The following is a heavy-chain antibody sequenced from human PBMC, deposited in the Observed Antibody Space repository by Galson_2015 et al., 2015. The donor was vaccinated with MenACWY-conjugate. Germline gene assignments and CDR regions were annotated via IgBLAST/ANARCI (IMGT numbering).Heavy chain of an antibody. V-gene: IGHV3-66*01. CDR3: ARENVATLIDL. CDR1: GFTVTSNY. CDR2: IYAGGST. D-gene: IGHD2-15*01. Sequence: LRLSCAASGFTVTSNYMSWVRQAPGKALEWVSVIYAGGSTDYADSVRGRFTISRDNSRNTLYLQMDSLRPEDTALYYCARENVATLIDLWGQGTLVTVSS. J-gene: IGHJ5*02.